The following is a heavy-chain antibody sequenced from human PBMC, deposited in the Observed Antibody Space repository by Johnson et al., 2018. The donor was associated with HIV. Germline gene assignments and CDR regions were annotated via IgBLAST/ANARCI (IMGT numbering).Heavy chain of an antibody. CDR3: ARAQLLADDAFNN. Sequence: QEKLVESGGGVVQPGRSLRLSCAASKFTFSSYAMHWVRQAPGKGLEWVSVIYSGGSTYYTDSVKGRFTISRDNSKNSLYLQMNSLRAEDTAIYYCARAQLLADDAFNNWGQGTMVTVSS. D-gene: IGHD6-6*01. CDR2: IYSGGST. CDR1: KFTFSSYA. V-gene: IGHV3-NL1*01. J-gene: IGHJ3*02.